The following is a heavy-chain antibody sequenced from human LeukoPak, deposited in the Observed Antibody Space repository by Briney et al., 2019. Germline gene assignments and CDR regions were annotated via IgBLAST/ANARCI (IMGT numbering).Heavy chain of an antibody. CDR3: ARGGTVTAFSLFDC. CDR2: IYRAGDT. D-gene: IGHD4-17*01. V-gene: IGHV3-53*01. Sequence: GGSLRLSCAASGFIVSSNHMKWVRQAPGKGLEWVSVIYRAGDTSYADSVKGRFTISGDTSTNTLYLQMNSLRADDTAVYYCARGGTVTAFSLFDCWGQGSLVIVSS. CDR1: GFIVSSNH. J-gene: IGHJ4*02.